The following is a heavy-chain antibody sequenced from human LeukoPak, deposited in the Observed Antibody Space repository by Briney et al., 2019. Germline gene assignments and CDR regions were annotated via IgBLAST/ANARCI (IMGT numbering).Heavy chain of an antibody. CDR1: GYTFTVYY. CDR3: ARDGNWGSLRGAFDI. J-gene: IGHJ3*02. Sequence: ASVKVSCKASGYTFTVYYMHWVRQAPGQGLEWMGWINPNSGGTNYAQNFQGRVTMTRETSISTAYMELSRLRSDDTAVYYCARDGNWGSLRGAFDIWGQGTMVTVSS. V-gene: IGHV1-2*02. D-gene: IGHD7-27*01. CDR2: INPNSGGT.